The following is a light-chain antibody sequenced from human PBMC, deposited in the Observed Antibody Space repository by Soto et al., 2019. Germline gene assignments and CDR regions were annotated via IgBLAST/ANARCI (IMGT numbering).Light chain of an antibody. J-gene: IGKJ3*01. Sequence: EIVVTQSPGILSVSPGDRATLSRRASQSVGRNLAWYQQKPGQAPTLLIYAASTRATGLPARFSGSGSGTDFTLTTSSLQSEDFAVYYCQEYSKWPLFTFGPGTRVDIK. CDR2: AAS. CDR3: QEYSKWPLFT. V-gene: IGKV3-15*01. CDR1: QSVGRN.